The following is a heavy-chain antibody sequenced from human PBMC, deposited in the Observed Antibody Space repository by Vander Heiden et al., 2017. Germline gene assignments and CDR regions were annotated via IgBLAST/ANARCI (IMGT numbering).Heavy chain of an antibody. CDR3: AKDFNSGSYGVQKFDY. J-gene: IGHJ4*02. V-gene: IGHV3-23*01. Sequence: EVQLLESGGGLVQPGGSLRLSCAASGFTFSSYAMSWVRQAPGKGLEWVSAISGSGGSTYYADSVKGRFTISRDNSKNTLYLQMNSLRAEDTAVYYCAKDFNSGSYGVQKFDYWGQGTLVTVSS. CDR2: ISGSGGST. CDR1: GFTFSSYA. D-gene: IGHD1-26*01.